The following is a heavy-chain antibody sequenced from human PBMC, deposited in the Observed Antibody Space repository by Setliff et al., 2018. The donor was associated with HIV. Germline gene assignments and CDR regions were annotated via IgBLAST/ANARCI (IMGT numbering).Heavy chain of an antibody. CDR2: KHTSGST. V-gene: IGHV4-4*08. Sequence: SETLSLTCSVSGGSINSYYWNWVRQPPGKGLEWIAYKHTSGSTDYNPSLKSRVIISVDTSKNQFSLRLSSVTAADTAVYYCARGYGAAGGGYWGQGTLVTVSS. CDR1: GGSINSYY. J-gene: IGHJ4*02. CDR3: ARGYGAAGGGY. D-gene: IGHD6-25*01.